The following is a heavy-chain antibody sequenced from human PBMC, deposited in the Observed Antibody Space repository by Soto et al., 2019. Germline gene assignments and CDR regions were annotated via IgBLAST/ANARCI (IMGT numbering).Heavy chain of an antibody. J-gene: IGHJ5*02. Sequence: QVQLQQWGAGLLKPSETLSLTCAVYGGSFSGYYWIWIRQPPGKGLEWIGEINHSGSTNYNPSLKSRVTISVDTSKNQFSPKLSSVTAADTAVYYCARGCGRDSYASWFDPWGQGTLVTVSS. CDR1: GGSFSGYY. V-gene: IGHV4-34*01. CDR3: ARGCGRDSYASWFDP. D-gene: IGHD3-10*01. CDR2: INHSGST.